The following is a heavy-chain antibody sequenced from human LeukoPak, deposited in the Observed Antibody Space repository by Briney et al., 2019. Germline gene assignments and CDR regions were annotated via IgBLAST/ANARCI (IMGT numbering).Heavy chain of an antibody. CDR1: GFTFSSYA. J-gene: IGHJ6*02. D-gene: IGHD2-2*02. Sequence: PGGSLRLSCAASGFTFSSYAMSWVRQAPGKGLEWVSAISGSGGSTCYADSVKGRFTISRDNSKNTLYLQMNSLRAEDTAVYYCASDIVVVPAAISYYYGMDVWGQGTTVTVSS. CDR3: ASDIVVVPAAISYYYGMDV. V-gene: IGHV3-23*01. CDR2: ISGSGGST.